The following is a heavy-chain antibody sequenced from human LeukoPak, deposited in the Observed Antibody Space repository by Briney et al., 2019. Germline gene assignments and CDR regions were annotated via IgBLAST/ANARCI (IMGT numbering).Heavy chain of an antibody. V-gene: IGHV1-2*02. J-gene: IGHJ4*02. CDR1: GYTFTGYY. D-gene: IGHD1-26*01. Sequence: ASVTVSCKASGYTFTGYYMHWVRQAPGQGLEWMGWINPNSGGTNYAQKFQGRVTMTRDTSISTAYMELSRLRSDDTAVYYCARTVGARGYFDYWGQGTLVTVSS. CDR2: INPNSGGT. CDR3: ARTVGARGYFDY.